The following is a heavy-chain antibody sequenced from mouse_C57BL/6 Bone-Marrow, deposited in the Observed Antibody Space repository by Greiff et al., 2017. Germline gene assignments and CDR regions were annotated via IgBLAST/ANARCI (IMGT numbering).Heavy chain of an antibody. CDR1: GYTFTSYW. Sequence: VQLQQPGAELVKPGASVKLSCKASGYTFTSYWMQWVKQRPGQGLEWIGEIDPSDSYTNYNQKFKGKATLTVDTSSSTAYMQLSSLTSEVSAVYYCARDYDVNYYAMDYWGQGTSVTVSA. CDR2: IDPSDSYT. CDR3: ARDYDVNYYAMDY. D-gene: IGHD2-4*01. V-gene: IGHV1-50*01. J-gene: IGHJ4*01.